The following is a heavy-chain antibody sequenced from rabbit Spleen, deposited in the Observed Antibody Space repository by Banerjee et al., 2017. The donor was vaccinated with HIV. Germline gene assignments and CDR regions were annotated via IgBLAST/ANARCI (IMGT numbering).Heavy chain of an antibody. CDR2: IDPLFGTT. V-gene: IGHV1S47*01. J-gene: IGHJ4*01. CDR1: GLDFSSYG. CDR3: VRGASSSGYYSL. D-gene: IGHD1-1*01. Sequence: EESGGDLVKPGASLTLTCKASGLDFSSYGVSWVRQAPGKGLEWIGYIDPLFGTTYYANWVNGRFTISSHNAQNTLYLQLNSLTAADTATYFCVRGASSSGYYSLWGPGTLVTVS.